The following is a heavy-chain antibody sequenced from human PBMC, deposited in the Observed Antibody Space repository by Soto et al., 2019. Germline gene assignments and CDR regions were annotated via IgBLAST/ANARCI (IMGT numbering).Heavy chain of an antibody. CDR3: ARHESGGGESFGMDV. V-gene: IGHV5-51*01. D-gene: IGHD2-21*01. J-gene: IGHJ6*02. Sequence: PGESLKISCKGSGYSFTSYWIGWVRQMPGKGLEWMGIIYPGDSDTRYSPSFQGQVTISADKSISTAYLQWSSLKASDTAMYYCARHESGGGESFGMDVWGQGTTVTVSS. CDR1: GYSFTSYW. CDR2: IYPGDSDT.